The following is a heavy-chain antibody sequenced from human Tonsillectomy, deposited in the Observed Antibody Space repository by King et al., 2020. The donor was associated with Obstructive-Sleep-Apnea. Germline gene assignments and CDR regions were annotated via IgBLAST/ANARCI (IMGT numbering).Heavy chain of an antibody. D-gene: IGHD1-26*01. V-gene: IGHV3-7*01. CDR3: ARNSLKVGAPDYYYGMDV. Sequence: QLVQSGGGLVRPGGSLRLSCAASVFTFSSYWMNWVRRAPGKGLEGLANINKDGSAKYCVDSVNGRFTISRDNAKNSLYLQRNSLRAEDTARYYCARNSLKVGAPDYYYGMDVWGQGTTVTVSS. CDR2: INKDGSAK. CDR1: VFTFSSYW. J-gene: IGHJ6*02.